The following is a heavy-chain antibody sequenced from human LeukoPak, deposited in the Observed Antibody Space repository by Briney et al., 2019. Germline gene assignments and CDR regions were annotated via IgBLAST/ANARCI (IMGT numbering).Heavy chain of an antibody. D-gene: IGHD6-25*01. Sequence: SETLSLTCTVSGGSISSYYWSWIRQPPGKGLEWIGNIYYSGSTNYNPSLKSRVTISVATSKNQCSLRLNSVTAADTAVYYCARPYSSGWRGAFDIWGQGTMLTVSS. CDR3: ARPYSSGWRGAFDI. CDR2: IYYSGST. J-gene: IGHJ3*02. CDR1: GGSISSYY. V-gene: IGHV4-59*01.